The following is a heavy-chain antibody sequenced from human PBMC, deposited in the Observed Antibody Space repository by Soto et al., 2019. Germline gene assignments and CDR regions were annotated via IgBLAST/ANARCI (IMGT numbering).Heavy chain of an antibody. V-gene: IGHV5-51*01. CDR3: ARTAAAGKYYYGMDV. J-gene: IGHJ6*02. D-gene: IGHD6-13*01. CDR2: IYPGDSDT. Sequence: GESLKISCKGSGYSFTSYWIGWVRQMPGKGLEWMGIIYPGDSDTRYSPSFQGQVTISADKSISTAYLQWSSLKASDIAMFYCARTAAAGKYYYGMDVWGQGTTVTVSS. CDR1: GYSFTSYW.